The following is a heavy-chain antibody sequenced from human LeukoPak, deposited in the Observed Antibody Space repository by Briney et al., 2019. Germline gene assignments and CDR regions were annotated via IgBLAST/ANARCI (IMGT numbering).Heavy chain of an antibody. J-gene: IGHJ4*02. V-gene: IGHV3-74*01. CDR1: GFTFSRFW. CDR2: IYSDGSST. Sequence: GGSLRLSCAASGFTFSRFWMHWVRQAPGKGLVWVSRIYSDGSSTSYADSVKGRFTISRDNTKNTLYLQMNSLRADDPAVYYCARESVAVDSWGQGTLVTVSS. CDR3: ARESVAVDS. D-gene: IGHD6-19*01.